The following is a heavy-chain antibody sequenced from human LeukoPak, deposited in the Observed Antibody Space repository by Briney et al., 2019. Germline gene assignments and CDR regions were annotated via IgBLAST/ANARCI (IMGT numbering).Heavy chain of an antibody. D-gene: IGHD3-16*01. CDR2: IYYSGNT. Sequence: SETLSLTCTVSGGSILSSSYYWGWIRQPPGKGLEWIGSIYYSGNTDYNPSLKSRVTISVETSKNQFSLKLSSVTAADTAIYYCARGRVWGSWRQNVYYFDHWGQGTPVTVSS. V-gene: IGHV4-39*07. CDR3: ARGRVWGSWRQNVYYFDH. CDR1: GGSILSSSYY. J-gene: IGHJ4*02.